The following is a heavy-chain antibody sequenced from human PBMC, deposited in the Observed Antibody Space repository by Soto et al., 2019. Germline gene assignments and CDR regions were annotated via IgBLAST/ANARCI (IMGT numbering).Heavy chain of an antibody. CDR2: IGTAGDT. V-gene: IGHV3-13*01. CDR1: GFTFSSYD. CDR3: TRLGADGFDY. Sequence: GGSLRLSCAASGFTFSSYDMHWVRQATGKGLEWDSAIGTAGDTYYPGSVKGRFAISRENAKNSLNLQMNSLRAGDTAVYYCTRLGADGFDYWGQGTLVTVSS. D-gene: IGHD3-16*01. J-gene: IGHJ4*02.